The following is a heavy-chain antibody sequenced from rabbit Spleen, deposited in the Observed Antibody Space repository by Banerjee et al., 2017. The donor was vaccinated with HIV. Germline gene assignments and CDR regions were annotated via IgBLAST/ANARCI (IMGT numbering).Heavy chain of an antibody. CDR2: GYPDGIGST. V-gene: IGHV1S40*01. Sequence: QSLEESGGDMVKPGASLTLTCTASGFSFSTTYYICWVRQAPGKGLEWIGCGYPDGIGSTAYASWAKGRFTISKSSSSTVTLQMTSLTAADTATYFCARGSAAMAMVITGYYLNLWGQGTLVTVS. D-gene: IGHD2-1*01. J-gene: IGHJ4*01. CDR3: ARGSAAMAMVITGYYLNL. CDR1: GFSFSTTYY.